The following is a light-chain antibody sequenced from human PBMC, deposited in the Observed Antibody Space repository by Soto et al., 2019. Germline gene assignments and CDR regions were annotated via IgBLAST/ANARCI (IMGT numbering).Light chain of an antibody. Sequence: DIQMTQSPSSLSASVGDRVTISCRASQSVSDSLNWYHHKPGEAPKLLIYAASSLQSGVPSRFSGSGSGTDFTLTIINLQPEDFATYFCQQCYISPYTFGQGTKLEIK. J-gene: IGKJ2*01. CDR3: QQCYISPYT. CDR1: QSVSDS. CDR2: AAS. V-gene: IGKV1-39*01.